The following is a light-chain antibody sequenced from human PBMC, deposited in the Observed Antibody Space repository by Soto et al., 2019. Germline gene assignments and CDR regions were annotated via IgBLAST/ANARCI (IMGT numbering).Light chain of an antibody. Sequence: DIQLTQSPSSLSASVGDRGTITCRASETIARYLNWYQQKPGKAPNLLIYAASTLKSGFPSRFSGTGSGTDFTLTISRLQPEDFANYYCQQTYNPPRTFGQGTKVDIK. V-gene: IGKV1-39*01. CDR1: ETIARY. J-gene: IGKJ1*01. CDR2: AAS. CDR3: QQTYNPPRT.